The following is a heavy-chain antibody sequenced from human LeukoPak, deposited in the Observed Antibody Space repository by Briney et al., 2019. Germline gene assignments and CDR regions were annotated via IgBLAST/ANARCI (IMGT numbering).Heavy chain of an antibody. Sequence: GGSLRLSCAASGFTFSSYSMNWVRQAPGRGLEWVANIKEDGNMKQYVDSVRGRFTISRDNAKSSLYLQMSSLRAEDSAVYYCARDERGGYYVDWGQGTLVTVSS. CDR1: GFTFSSYS. CDR2: IKEDGNMK. J-gene: IGHJ4*02. CDR3: ARDERGGYYVD. D-gene: IGHD3-22*01. V-gene: IGHV3-7*01.